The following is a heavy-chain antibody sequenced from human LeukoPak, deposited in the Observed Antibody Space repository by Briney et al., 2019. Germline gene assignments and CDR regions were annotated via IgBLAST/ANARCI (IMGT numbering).Heavy chain of an antibody. Sequence: PSETLSLTCTVSGGSISSYYWSWIRQPPGKGLEWIGYIYYSGSTNYNPSLKSRVTISVDTSKNQFSLKLSSVTAADTAVYYCAREMDIAAGYDSWGQGTLVTVSS. CDR1: GGSISSYY. D-gene: IGHD6-13*01. CDR2: IYYSGST. CDR3: AREMDIAAGYDS. J-gene: IGHJ4*02. V-gene: IGHV4-59*01.